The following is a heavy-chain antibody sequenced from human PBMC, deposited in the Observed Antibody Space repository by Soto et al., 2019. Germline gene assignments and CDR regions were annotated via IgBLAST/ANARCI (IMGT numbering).Heavy chain of an antibody. CDR1: GFTFSSYG. D-gene: IGHD6-13*01. J-gene: IGHJ6*02. Sequence: QVQLVESGGGVVQPGRSLRLSCAASGFTFSSYGMHWVRQAPGKGLEWVAVISYDGSNKYYADSVKGRFTISRDNSKNTLYLQMNSLRAEDTAVYYCAKASLSAGTTYYYYGTDVWGQGTTVTVSS. CDR2: ISYDGSNK. V-gene: IGHV3-30*18. CDR3: AKASLSAGTTYYYYGTDV.